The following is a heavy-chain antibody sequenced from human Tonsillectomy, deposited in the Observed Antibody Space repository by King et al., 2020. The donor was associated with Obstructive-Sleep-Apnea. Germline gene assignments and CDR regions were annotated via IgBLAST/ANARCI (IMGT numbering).Heavy chain of an antibody. CDR3: ATEDYGEYGMDV. Sequence: VQLVESGGGLVKPGGSLRLSCAASGFSFSGYKLNWVRQAPGKGLEWVSSISSSSDYAFCADSVKGRFTISRDNAKNSLYLQMNSLRAEDTAVYYCATEDYGEYGMDVWGQGTTVTVSS. CDR2: ISSSSDYA. D-gene: IGHD4-17*01. CDR1: GFSFSGYK. J-gene: IGHJ6*02. V-gene: IGHV3-21*01.